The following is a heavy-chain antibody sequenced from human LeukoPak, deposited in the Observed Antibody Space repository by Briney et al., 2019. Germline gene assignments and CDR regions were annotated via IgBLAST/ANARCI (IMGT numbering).Heavy chain of an antibody. Sequence: GASVKVSCKASGYTFTSYGISWVRQAPGQGLEWMGWISAYNGNTNYAQKLQGRVTMTTDTSTSTAYMELRSLRSDDTAVYYCAREVIDSRSWPYFDYWGQGTLVTVSS. D-gene: IGHD6-13*01. J-gene: IGHJ4*02. CDR3: AREVIDSRSWPYFDY. CDR1: GYTFTSYG. CDR2: ISAYNGNT. V-gene: IGHV1-18*01.